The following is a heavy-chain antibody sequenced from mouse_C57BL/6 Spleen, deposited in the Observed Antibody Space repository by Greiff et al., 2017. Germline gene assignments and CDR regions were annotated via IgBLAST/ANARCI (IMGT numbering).Heavy chain of an antibody. CDR3: SSYYDYDRGDY. CDR2: IRLKSDNYAT. CDR1: GFTFSNYW. J-gene: IGHJ2*01. V-gene: IGHV6-3*01. D-gene: IGHD2-4*01. Sequence: EVKLVESGGGLVQPGGSMKLSCVASGFTFSNYWMNWVRQSPEKGLEWVAQIRLKSDNYATHYAESVKGRFTISRDDSKSSVYLQMNNLRAEDTGIYYCSSYYDYDRGDYWGQGTTLTVSS.